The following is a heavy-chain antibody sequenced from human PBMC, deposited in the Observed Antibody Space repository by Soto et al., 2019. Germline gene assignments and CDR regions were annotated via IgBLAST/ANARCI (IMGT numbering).Heavy chain of an antibody. D-gene: IGHD5-18*01. CDR3: ARGIQLWRRDYYGMDV. CDR1: GFTFSSYA. Sequence: QVQLVESGGGVVQPGRSLRLSCAASGFTFSSYAMHWVRQAPGKGLEWVAVISYDGSNKYYADSVKGRFTISRDNSKNTLYLQMNSLIAEDTAVYYCARGIQLWRRDYYGMDVWGQGTTVTVSS. CDR2: ISYDGSNK. J-gene: IGHJ6*02. V-gene: IGHV3-30-3*01.